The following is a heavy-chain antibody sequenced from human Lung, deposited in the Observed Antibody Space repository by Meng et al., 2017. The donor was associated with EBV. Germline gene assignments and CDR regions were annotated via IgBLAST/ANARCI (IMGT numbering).Heavy chain of an antibody. D-gene: IGHD2-2*01. Sequence: GPLQQWGPGLLKPSETLSLTCGVSGRSFSSSYWSWIRQPPGKGLEWIGQINYSGITSYNPSLKSRVTISVDTSKNQFSLSLNSVTAADTAVYYCARGGTSSAPFDYWGRGTLVTVSS. J-gene: IGHJ4*01. CDR2: INYSGIT. CDR3: ARGGTSSAPFDY. V-gene: IGHV4-34*01. CDR1: GRSFSSSY.